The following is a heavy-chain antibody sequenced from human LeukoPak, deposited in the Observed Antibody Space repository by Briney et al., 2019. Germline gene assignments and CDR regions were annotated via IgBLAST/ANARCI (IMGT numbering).Heavy chain of an antibody. CDR3: ARAVAGPTPLDY. CDR2: IWYDGSNK. D-gene: IGHD6-19*01. V-gene: IGHV3-33*01. J-gene: IGHJ4*02. CDR1: GFTFISYG. Sequence: GSLRLSCAASGFTFISYGMHWVRQAPGKGLEWVAVIWYDGSNKYYADSVKGRFTISRDNSKNTLYLQMNSLRAEDTAVYYCARAVAGPTPLDYWGQGTLVTVSS.